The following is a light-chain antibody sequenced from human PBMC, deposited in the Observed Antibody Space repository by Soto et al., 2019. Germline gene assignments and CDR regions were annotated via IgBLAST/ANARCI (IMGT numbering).Light chain of an antibody. CDR2: GAS. CDR3: QQNDGSPRT. CDR1: QTVSSIY. V-gene: IGKV3-20*01. J-gene: IGKJ1*01. Sequence: PGTLSLSPGEGATLSCRASQTVSSIYLAWYQHKPGQAPRLLIYGASSRATGIPDRFSGSGSGTDFTLTISRLEPEDFAIYYCQQNDGSPRTFGQGTKVDIK.